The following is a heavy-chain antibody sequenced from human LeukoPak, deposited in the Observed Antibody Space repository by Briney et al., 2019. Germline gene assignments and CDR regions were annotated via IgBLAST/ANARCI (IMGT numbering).Heavy chain of an antibody. CDR3: ARQGSYFDY. CDR1: GSSFTSYW. CDR2: IYPGDSDT. J-gene: IGHJ4*02. V-gene: IGHV5-51*01. Sequence: GESLQISCQGSGSSFTSYWIAWVRQLPGKGLEWMGIIYPGDSDTRYSPSFQGQVTISADKSTSTAYLQWSSLKASDTAMYYCARQGSYFDYWAQGTLVTVSS.